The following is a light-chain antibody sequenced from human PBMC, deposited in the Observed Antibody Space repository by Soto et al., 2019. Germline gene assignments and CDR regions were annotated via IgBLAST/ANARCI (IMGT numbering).Light chain of an antibody. CDR3: QKYNSYSGK. CDR1: QSISSW. V-gene: IGKV1-5*01. CDR2: DAS. J-gene: IGKJ1*01. Sequence: IQITHSPSARSASVVDRVTITCLASQSISSWLAWYQQKPGKAPKLLIYDASSLESGVPSRFSGSGSGTEFTLTISSLQPDDFATYYCQKYNSYSGKFGQGTKVDIK.